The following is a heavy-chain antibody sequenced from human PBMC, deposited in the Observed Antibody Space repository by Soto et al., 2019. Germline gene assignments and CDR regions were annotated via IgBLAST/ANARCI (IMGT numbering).Heavy chain of an antibody. D-gene: IGHD2-2*02. CDR3: ARGPKRYCSSTSCYTASYYYYGMDV. CDR2: IIPIFGTA. V-gene: IGHV1-69*06. Sequence: QVQLVQSGAEVKKPGSSVKVSCKASGGTFSSYAISWVRQAPGQGLEWMGGIIPIFGTANYAQKFQGRVTMTADKSTSTAYMELSSLRSEDTAVYYCARGPKRYCSSTSCYTASYYYYGMDVWGQGTTVTVSS. CDR1: GGTFSSYA. J-gene: IGHJ6*02.